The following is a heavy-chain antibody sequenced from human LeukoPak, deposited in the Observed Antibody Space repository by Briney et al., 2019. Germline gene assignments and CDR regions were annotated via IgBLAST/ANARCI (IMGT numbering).Heavy chain of an antibody. J-gene: IGHJ5*02. CDR2: ISSSSSYI. CDR3: ARDRVVVAATNWFDP. Sequence: PGGSLRLSCAASGFTFSSYSMNWVRQAPGKGLEWVSSISSSSSYIYYADSVKGRFTISRDNAKNSLYLQMNSLRAEDTAVYYCARDRVVVAATNWFDPWGQGTLVTVSS. D-gene: IGHD2-15*01. CDR1: GFTFSSYS. V-gene: IGHV3-21*01.